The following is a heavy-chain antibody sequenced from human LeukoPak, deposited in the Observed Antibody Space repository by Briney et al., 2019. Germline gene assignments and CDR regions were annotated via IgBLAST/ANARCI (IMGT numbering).Heavy chain of an antibody. Sequence: PGGSLRLSSAASEFTFSSYSMNWVRQAPGKGLEWVSSISSSSSYIYYADSVKGRFTISRDNAKNSLYLQMNSLRAEDTAVYYCARGVGSWTPYYFDYWGQGTLVTVSS. D-gene: IGHD6-13*01. CDR3: ARGVGSWTPYYFDY. V-gene: IGHV3-21*01. CDR2: ISSSSSYI. CDR1: EFTFSSYS. J-gene: IGHJ4*02.